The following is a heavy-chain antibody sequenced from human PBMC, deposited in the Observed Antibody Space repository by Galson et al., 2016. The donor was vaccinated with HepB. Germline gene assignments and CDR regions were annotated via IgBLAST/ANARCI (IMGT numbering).Heavy chain of an antibody. D-gene: IGHD3-9*01. CDR1: GGSFTDYS. Sequence: SETLSLTCALYGGSFTDYSWTWVRQPPGKGLEWIGEINHRGESKNNPSFKNRVPMSVDTSKKPFSLSLSFVTAADTALYYCAGRGVFLDILTGKYLYYLGMDVWGQGNRVSVSS. V-gene: IGHV4-34*01. J-gene: IGHJ6*02. CDR2: INHRGES. CDR3: AGRGVFLDILTGKYLYYLGMDV.